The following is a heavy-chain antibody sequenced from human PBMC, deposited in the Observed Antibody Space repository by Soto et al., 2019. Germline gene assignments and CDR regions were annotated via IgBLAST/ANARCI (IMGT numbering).Heavy chain of an antibody. CDR2: INRSGST. CDR1: GGSFSDYY. Sequence: QVQLQQWGAGLLKPSETLSLTCAVYGGSFSDYYWSWVRQPPGKGLEWIGEINRSGSTNYNPSPKRRVTMSPDPSNNQSSLRLSSVTAADPAVYYCARGAPHDYWGQGTLVTVSS. V-gene: IGHV4-34*01. J-gene: IGHJ4*02. CDR3: ARGAPHDY.